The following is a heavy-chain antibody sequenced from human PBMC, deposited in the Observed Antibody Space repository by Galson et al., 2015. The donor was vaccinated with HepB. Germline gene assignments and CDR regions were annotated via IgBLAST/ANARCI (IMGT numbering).Heavy chain of an antibody. CDR2: IKSNTDGGTI. Sequence: SLRLSCAASGFTFSNAWMSWVRQAPGKGLEWVGRIKSNTDGGTIYYADPVKGRFTISRDNAKNSLYLQMNSLRTEDTAVYYCARDLDYDDIPREAFDIWGQGTMVTVSS. CDR1: GFTFSNAW. CDR3: ARDLDYDDIPREAFDI. D-gene: IGHD3-22*01. V-gene: IGHV3-15*01. J-gene: IGHJ3*02.